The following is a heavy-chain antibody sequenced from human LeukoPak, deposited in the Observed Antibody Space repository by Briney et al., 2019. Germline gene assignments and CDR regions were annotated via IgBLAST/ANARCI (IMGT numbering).Heavy chain of an antibody. CDR3: AKDLGRNPARRAFDI. CDR2: IRYDGSNK. D-gene: IGHD1-14*01. J-gene: IGHJ3*02. V-gene: IGHV3-30*02. Sequence: GGSLRLSCAASGFTFSSYGMHWVRQAPGKGLEWVAFIRYDGSNKYYADSVKGRFTISRDNSKNTLYLQMNSLRAEDTAVYYCAKDLGRNPARRAFDIWGQGTMVTVSS. CDR1: GFTFSSYG.